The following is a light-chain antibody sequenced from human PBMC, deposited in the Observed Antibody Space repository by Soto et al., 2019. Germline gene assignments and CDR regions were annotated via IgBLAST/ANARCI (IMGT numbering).Light chain of an antibody. J-gene: IGLJ2*01. CDR1: SGDIAYNY. V-gene: IGLV6-57*04. Sequence: NFMLTQPHSVSESPGKTVTISCTRSSGDIAYNYVQWFQQRPDSAPTTVIYKDNQRPSGVPDRFSGSIDSSSNSASLTISGLKTEDEADYFCQSYYSSDVVFGGGTKLTVL. CDR2: KDN. CDR3: QSYYSSDVV.